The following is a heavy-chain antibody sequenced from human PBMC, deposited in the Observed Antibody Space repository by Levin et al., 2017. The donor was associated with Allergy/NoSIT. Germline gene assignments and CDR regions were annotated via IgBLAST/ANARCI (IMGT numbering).Heavy chain of an antibody. CDR3: ARKARGRSSFTGFDY. J-gene: IGHJ4*02. CDR2: MNPNSGNT. V-gene: IGHV1-8*01. D-gene: IGHD6-13*01. CDR1: GYTFTSYD. Sequence: GESLKISCKASGYTFTSYDINWVRQATGQGLEWMGWMNPNSGNTGYAQKFQGRVTMTRNTSISTAYMELSSLRSEDTAVYYCARKARGRSSFTGFDYWGQGTLVTVSS.